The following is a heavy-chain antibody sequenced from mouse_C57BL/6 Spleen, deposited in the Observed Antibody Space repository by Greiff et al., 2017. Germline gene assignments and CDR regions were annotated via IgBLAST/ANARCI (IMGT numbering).Heavy chain of an antibody. V-gene: IGHV1-69*01. CDR2: IDPSDSYT. D-gene: IGHD4-1*01. CDR3: ARTVGRCYFDY. Sequence: QVQLQQSGAELVMPGASVKLSCKASGYTFTSYWMHWVKQRPGQGLEWIGDIDPSDSYTNYNQKFKGKATLTVDKSSSTAYMQLSSLTSEDSAVYYCARTVGRCYFDYWGQGTTLTVSS. J-gene: IGHJ2*01. CDR1: GYTFTSYW.